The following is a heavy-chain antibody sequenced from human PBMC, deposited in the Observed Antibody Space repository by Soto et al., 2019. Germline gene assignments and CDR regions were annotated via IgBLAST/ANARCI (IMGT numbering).Heavy chain of an antibody. CDR1: GFTFSSYG. J-gene: IGHJ4*02. CDR2: ISYDGSNK. Sequence: PGGSLRLSCAASGFTFSSYGMHWVRQAPGKGLEWVAVISYDGSNKYYADSVKGRFTISRDNSKNTLYLQMNSLRAEDTAVYYCAKDRDRAWSTADYWGQGTLVTVSS. CDR3: AKDRDRAWSTADY. V-gene: IGHV3-30*18. D-gene: IGHD2-8*02.